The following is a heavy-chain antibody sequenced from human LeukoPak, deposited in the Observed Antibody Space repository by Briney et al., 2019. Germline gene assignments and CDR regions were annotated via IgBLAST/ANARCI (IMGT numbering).Heavy chain of an antibody. Sequence: PSETLSLTCTVSGGSIGKGSYYWSWIRQPAGKGLEWIGRIYTSGSTNYNPSLKSRVTITVDTSKNQFSLNLSSVTAADTAVYYCARDGGYTYGCSHFDYWGQGTLVTVSS. CDR1: GGSIGKGSYY. D-gene: IGHD5-18*01. J-gene: IGHJ4*02. V-gene: IGHV4-61*02. CDR3: ARDGGYTYGCSHFDY. CDR2: IYTSGST.